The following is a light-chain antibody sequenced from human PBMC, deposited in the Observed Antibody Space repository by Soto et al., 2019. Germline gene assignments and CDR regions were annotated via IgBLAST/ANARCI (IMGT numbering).Light chain of an antibody. J-gene: IGLJ1*01. CDR3: GTWDSSLSAGV. CDR2: ENN. CDR1: SSNIGKNY. Sequence: QSVLTQPPSVSAAPGQKVTISCSGSSSNIGKNYVSWHQHLPGTAPKLLIYENNKRPSGIPDRFSGSKSGTSATLGITGLQTGDEADYYCGTWDSSLSAGVFGTGTKSPS. V-gene: IGLV1-51*02.